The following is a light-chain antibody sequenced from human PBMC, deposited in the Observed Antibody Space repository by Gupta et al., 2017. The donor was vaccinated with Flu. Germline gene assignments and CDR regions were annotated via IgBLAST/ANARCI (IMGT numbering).Light chain of an antibody. CDR3: CSYGGSTF. J-gene: IGLJ2*01. CDR1: SSDVGGYNY. Sequence: QSALTQPPPASGSPGPSVIISCTGTSSDVGGYNYVSWDQHHPVKAPNLIIDEVNKRPSGVPDRFSGSKAGSTASLTVSGCLAEDEANYYFCSYGGSTFFGGGTKLTVL. V-gene: IGLV2-8*01. CDR2: EVN.